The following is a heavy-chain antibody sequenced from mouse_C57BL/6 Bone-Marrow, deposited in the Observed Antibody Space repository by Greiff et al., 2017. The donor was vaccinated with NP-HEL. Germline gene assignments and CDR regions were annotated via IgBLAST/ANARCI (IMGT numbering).Heavy chain of an antibody. J-gene: IGHJ1*03. D-gene: IGHD1-1*01. CDR2: ISSGGSYT. V-gene: IGHV5-6*01. CDR1: GFTFSSYG. CDR3: ARPHDYYGSRGNWYFDV. Sequence: EVHLVESGGDLVKPGGSLKLSCAASGFTFSSYGMSWVRQTPDKRLEWVATISSGGSYTYYPDSVKGRFTISRDNAKNTLYLQMSSLKSEDTAMYYCARPHDYYGSRGNWYFDVWGTGTTVTVSS.